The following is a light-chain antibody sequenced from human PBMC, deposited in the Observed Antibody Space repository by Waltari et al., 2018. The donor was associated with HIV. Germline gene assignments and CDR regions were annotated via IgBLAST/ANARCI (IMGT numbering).Light chain of an antibody. CDR3: AAWDVSLSGWV. Sequence: SVLTQPPSTSGTPGQKVTIPCSGSTSNIGRKFVYWYQQFPGTAPKLLIYRNNERPSGVPDRFSGSKSGISASLAITGLRSEDEADYYCAAWDVSLSGWVFGGGTKLTVL. CDR1: TSNIGRKF. J-gene: IGLJ3*02. CDR2: RNN. V-gene: IGLV1-47*01.